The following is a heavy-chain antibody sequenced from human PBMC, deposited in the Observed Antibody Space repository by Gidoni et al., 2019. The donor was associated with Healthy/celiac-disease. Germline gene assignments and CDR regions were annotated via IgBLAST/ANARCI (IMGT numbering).Heavy chain of an antibody. Sequence: QVQLQESGPGLVKPSQTRSITCTVSGCSISSGGYYWSWIRQHPGKGLEWIGYIYYSGSTYYNPSLKSRVTISVDTSNNQFSLKLSSVTAADTAVYYCARKGDGYNSLDYWGQGTLVTVSS. V-gene: IGHV4-31*03. CDR3: ARKGDGYNSLDY. CDR1: GCSISSGGYY. CDR2: IYYSGST. D-gene: IGHD5-12*01. J-gene: IGHJ4*02.